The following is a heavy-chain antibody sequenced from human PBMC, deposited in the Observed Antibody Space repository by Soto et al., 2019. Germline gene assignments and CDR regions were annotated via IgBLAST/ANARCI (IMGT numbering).Heavy chain of an antibody. Sequence: QSGGSLRLSCADSGFTFTSHGMTWVRRAPGKGLEWVSPISASGHTSYYADSVKGRFIISRDNAKNTLYLQMSSLGAEDTAIYYCAWHSGNDQAGRTLDSWGEETLVTVSA. CDR1: GFTFTSHG. V-gene: IGHV3-23*01. D-gene: IGHD1-1*01. J-gene: IGHJ4*02. CDR3: AWHSGNDQAGRTLDS. CDR2: ISASGHTS.